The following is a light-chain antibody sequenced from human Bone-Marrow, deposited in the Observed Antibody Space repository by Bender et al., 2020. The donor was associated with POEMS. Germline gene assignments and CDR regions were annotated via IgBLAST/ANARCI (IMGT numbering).Light chain of an antibody. CDR2: TNN. CDR3: SSYAGTKNYLI. Sequence: QSVLTQPPSVSGTPGQRVTISCSGSGSNIGGYPVNWYQQLPGTAPRLLIYTNNERPSGVPDRFSGSKSGTSASLAITGLQSDDEAIYYCSSYAGTKNYLIFGGGTKLTVL. J-gene: IGLJ2*01. V-gene: IGLV1-44*01. CDR1: GSNIGGYP.